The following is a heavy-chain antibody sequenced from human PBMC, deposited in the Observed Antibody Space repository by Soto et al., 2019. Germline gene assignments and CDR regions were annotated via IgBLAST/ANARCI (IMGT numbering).Heavy chain of an antibody. D-gene: IGHD5-18*01. CDR1: GGTFSSYA. CDR2: IIPIFGTA. V-gene: IGHV1-69*06. J-gene: IGHJ6*02. CDR3: ARDLPDTAMVTYYYYGMYV. Sequence: SVKVSCKASGGTFSSYAISWVRQAPGQGVEWMGGIIPIFGTANYAQKFQGRVTITADKSTSTAYMALSSLRSEDTAVYYCARDLPDTAMVTYYYYGMYVRGQGTTVTVSS.